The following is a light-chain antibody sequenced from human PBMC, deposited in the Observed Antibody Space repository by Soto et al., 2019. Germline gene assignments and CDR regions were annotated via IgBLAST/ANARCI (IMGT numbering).Light chain of an antibody. CDR1: QSISNY. Sequence: EIVLTQSPATLSLSPGERATLSCRASQSISNYLAWYQQKPGQAPRLLIYDASNRATGIPARFSGSGSGTDFTLTISSREPEDFAVYFCQERSNWPQLTFGGGTKVEIK. CDR3: QERSNWPQLT. V-gene: IGKV3-11*01. J-gene: IGKJ4*01. CDR2: DAS.